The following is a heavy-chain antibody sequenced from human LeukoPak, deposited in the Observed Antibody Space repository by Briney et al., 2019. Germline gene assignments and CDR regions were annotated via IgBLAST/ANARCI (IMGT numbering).Heavy chain of an antibody. CDR3: AREIGNSGYDYSDY. J-gene: IGHJ4*01. Sequence: ASVKVSCKVSGYTFTELSMHWVRQAPGKGLEWMGGIDPEDGETIYAQKFQGRVTMTRDMSTSTVYMELSSLRSEDTAVYYCAREIGNSGYDYSDYWGHGTLVTVSS. D-gene: IGHD5-12*01. CDR2: IDPEDGET. CDR1: GYTFTELS. V-gene: IGHV1-24*01.